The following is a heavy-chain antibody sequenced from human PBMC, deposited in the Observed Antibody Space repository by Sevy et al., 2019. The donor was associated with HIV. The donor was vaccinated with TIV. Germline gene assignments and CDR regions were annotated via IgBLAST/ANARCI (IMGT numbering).Heavy chain of an antibody. CDR1: GGSISSYY. CDR2: IYYSGST. Sequence: SETLSLTCTVSGGSISSYYWSWIRQPPGKGLEWIGYIYYSGSTNYNPSLKSRVTISVDTSKNQFSLKLSSVTAADTAVYYWSRSRPSEYYYVSSGYYYCFDPWGQGTLVTVSS. V-gene: IGHV4-59*13. CDR3: SRSRPSEYYYVSSGYYYCFDP. J-gene: IGHJ5*02. D-gene: IGHD3-22*01.